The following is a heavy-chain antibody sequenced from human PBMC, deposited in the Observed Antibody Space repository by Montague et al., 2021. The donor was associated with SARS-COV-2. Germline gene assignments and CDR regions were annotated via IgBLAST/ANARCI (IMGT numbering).Heavy chain of an antibody. V-gene: IGHV6-1*01. J-gene: IGHJ4*02. CDR2: TYYRSMWKS. CDR3: VRGIEAAGSYDY. Sequence: CAISGDSVSINSATWNWIRQSPSRGLEWLGRTYYRSMWKSDYARXLKSRIAINPDTSKNQFSLQLSSVTPKDTALYYCVRGIEAAGSYDYWGQGTLVTVSS. D-gene: IGHD6-13*01. CDR1: GDSVSINSAT.